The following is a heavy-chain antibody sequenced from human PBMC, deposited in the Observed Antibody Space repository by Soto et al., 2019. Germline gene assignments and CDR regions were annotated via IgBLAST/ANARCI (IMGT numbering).Heavy chain of an antibody. J-gene: IGHJ4*02. CDR2: IYWNNDQ. Sequence: QITLKESGPTLVKPTETLTLTCTFSGFSLTTSGVTVGWIRQPPGKALAWLALIYWNNDQRYSPSLKSRLTITKDTSRNQVVLTMTNMDPVDTATYFCAHSSGRKGAFDYWGQGTPVIVSS. V-gene: IGHV2-5*01. CDR3: AHSSGRKGAFDY. D-gene: IGHD1-1*01. CDR1: GFSLTTSGVT.